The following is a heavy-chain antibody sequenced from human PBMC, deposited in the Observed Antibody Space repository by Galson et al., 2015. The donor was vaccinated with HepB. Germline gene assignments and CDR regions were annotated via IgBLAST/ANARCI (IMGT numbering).Heavy chain of an antibody. CDR1: GFTVSSNY. CDR2: IYSGGST. V-gene: IGHV3-53*01. J-gene: IGHJ3*02. D-gene: IGHD3-22*01. CDR3: ARVSGGNYYDSSGHIGGIDI. Sequence: SLRLSCAASGFTVSSNYMSWVRQAPGKGLEWVSVIYSGGSTYYADSVKGRFTISRDNSNNTLYLQMNSLRAEDTAVYYCARVSGGNYYDSSGHIGGIDIWGQGTMVTVSS.